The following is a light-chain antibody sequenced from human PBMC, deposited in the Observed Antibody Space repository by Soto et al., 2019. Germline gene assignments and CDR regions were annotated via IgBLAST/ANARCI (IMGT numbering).Light chain of an antibody. J-gene: IGKJ1*01. CDR3: PQYNTYT. CDR1: QTVIRN. Sequence: EIVMTQSPATLSLSPGERDTLSCRASQTVIRNYLAWHQQKPVPTPRLLVYGASSRATPTPDRFSGSGSGTEFTLTISSLQPDDFATYHYPQYNTYTFGQGTKVDIK. CDR2: GAS. V-gene: IGKV3D-15*01.